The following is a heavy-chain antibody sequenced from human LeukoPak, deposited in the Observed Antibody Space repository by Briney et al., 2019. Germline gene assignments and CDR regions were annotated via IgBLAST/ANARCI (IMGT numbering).Heavy chain of an antibody. Sequence: ASVKVSCKASGYTFTGYYMHWVRQAPGQGLEWMGWINPNSGGTNYAQKFQGRVTMTRDTSISTAYMELSRLRSDDTAVYYCARALPGGYDFYPPDAFDIWGQGTMVTVSS. J-gene: IGHJ3*02. D-gene: IGHD5-12*01. CDR1: GYTFTGYY. CDR3: ARALPGGYDFYPPDAFDI. V-gene: IGHV1-2*02. CDR2: INPNSGGT.